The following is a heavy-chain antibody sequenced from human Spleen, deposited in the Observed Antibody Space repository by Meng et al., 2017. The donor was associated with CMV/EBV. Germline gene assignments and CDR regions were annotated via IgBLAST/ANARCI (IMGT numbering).Heavy chain of an antibody. CDR3: ARDPPAMAPYFDY. V-gene: IGHV3-21*01. CDR2: ISSSSSYI. CDR1: GFTFSSYT. J-gene: IGHJ4*02. D-gene: IGHD5-18*01. Sequence: GGSLRLSCAASGFTFSSYTMNWVRQAPGKGLEWVSSISSSSSYIYYADLVKGRFTISRDNAKNSLYLQMNSLRAEDTAVYYCARDPPAMAPYFDYWGQGTLVTVSS.